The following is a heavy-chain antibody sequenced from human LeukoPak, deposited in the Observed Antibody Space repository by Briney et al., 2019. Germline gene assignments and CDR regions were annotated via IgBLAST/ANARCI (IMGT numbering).Heavy chain of an antibody. CDR1: GYTFTGYY. Sequence: AAVTVSCKASGYTFTGYYMHWVRQAPGQGREWMGWINPNSGCTNYAQKFQGRVTITRDTSISTAYMELSRLRSDDTAVYYCARLVLSNYWGQGTLVTVSS. CDR3: ARLVLSNY. V-gene: IGHV1-2*02. J-gene: IGHJ4*02. D-gene: IGHD6-13*01. CDR2: INPNSGCT.